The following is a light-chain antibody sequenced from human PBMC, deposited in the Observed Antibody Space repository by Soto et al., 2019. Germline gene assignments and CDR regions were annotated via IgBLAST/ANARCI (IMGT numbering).Light chain of an antibody. J-gene: IGKJ4*01. Sequence: EIVLTQSPAILSVSPGERATLSCRVSQSVSSNLAWYQQKPGQTPRLLIYGASTRATGIPARFSGSGSGTEFTLTISSLQSEDFAIYYCQQYNNWLMLSFGGGTKVDIK. CDR3: QQYNNWLMLS. CDR2: GAS. V-gene: IGKV3-15*01. CDR1: QSVSSN.